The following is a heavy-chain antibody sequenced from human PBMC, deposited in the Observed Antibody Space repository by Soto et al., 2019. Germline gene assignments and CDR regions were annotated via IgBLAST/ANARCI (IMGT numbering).Heavy chain of an antibody. J-gene: IGHJ6*02. CDR2: ISGSGGST. D-gene: IGHD2-21*02. CDR1: GFTFSSYA. Sequence: EMQLLESGGGLVQPGGSLRLSCAASGFTFSSYAMSWVRQAPGKGLEWVSAISGSGGSTYYADSVKGRFTISRDNSKNTLYLQMNSLRAEDTAVYYCAKVGCGGDCYYYYYGMDVWGQGTTVTVSS. V-gene: IGHV3-23*01. CDR3: AKVGCGGDCYYYYYGMDV.